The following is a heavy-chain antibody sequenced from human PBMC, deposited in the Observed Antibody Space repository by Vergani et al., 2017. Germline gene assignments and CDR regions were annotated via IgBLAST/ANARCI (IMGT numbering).Heavy chain of an antibody. Sequence: QVQLVESGGGVVQRGGSLRLSCATSGFTLSNYDMQWIRQGPGKGLEFVAFIQFDGSNQYYADSVKGRFTLSRDFSKNTLYLQMNSLRTEDTATYYCAKHFRGLGNDYLGQGTQVIVSS. CDR1: GFTLSNYD. CDR2: IQFDGSNQ. J-gene: IGHJ4*02. V-gene: IGHV3-30*02. CDR3: AKHFRGLGNDY. D-gene: IGHD3-16*01.